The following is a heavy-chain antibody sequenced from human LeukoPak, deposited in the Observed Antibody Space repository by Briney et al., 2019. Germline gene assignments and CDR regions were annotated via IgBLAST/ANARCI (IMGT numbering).Heavy chain of an antibody. D-gene: IGHD2-21*02. CDR2: INHSGST. J-gene: IGHJ5*02. CDR3: ARHIVVVTAKNWFDP. Sequence: PSETLSLTCAVYGGSFSGYYWSWVRQPPGKGLEWIGEINHSGSTNYNPSLKSRVTISVDTSKNQFSLKLSSVTAADTAVYYCARHIVVVTAKNWFDPWGQGTLVTVSS. V-gene: IGHV4-34*01. CDR1: GGSFSGYY.